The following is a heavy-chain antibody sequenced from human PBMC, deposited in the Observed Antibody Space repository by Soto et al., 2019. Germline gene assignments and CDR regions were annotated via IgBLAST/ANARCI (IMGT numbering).Heavy chain of an antibody. J-gene: IGHJ4*02. CDR2: INHSGST. CDR3: ARLGGYVSVGYYYLWDS. D-gene: IGHD3-22*01. V-gene: IGHV4-39*01. CDR1: YGSMNIDSSY. Sequence: LSLTFRVSYGSMNIDSSYLGWIRQPPGKVLEWIGVINHSGSTYHNLSLKGRVTMSVDASRNQFSLKLTSMTAADTAVYYCARLGGYVSVGYYYLWDSWGQGTLVTVSS.